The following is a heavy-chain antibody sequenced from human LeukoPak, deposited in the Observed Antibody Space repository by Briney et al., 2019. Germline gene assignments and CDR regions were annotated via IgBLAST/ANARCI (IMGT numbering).Heavy chain of an antibody. V-gene: IGHV3-30-3*01. J-gene: IGHJ5*02. CDR3: ARDLPSGYDYPNWFDP. D-gene: IGHD5-12*01. CDR1: GFTFSSYA. CDR2: ISYDGSNK. Sequence: PGGSLRLSCAASGFTFSSYAMHWVRQAPGKGLEWVAVISYDGSNKYYADSVKGRFTISRDNSKNTLYLQMNSLRAEDTAVYYCARDLPSGYDYPNWFDPWGQGTLVTVSS.